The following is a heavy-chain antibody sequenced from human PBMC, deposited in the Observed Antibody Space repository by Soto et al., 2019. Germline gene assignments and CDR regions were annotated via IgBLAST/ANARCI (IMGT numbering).Heavy chain of an antibody. CDR2: IRWHSGTI. CDR3: VKEKLYSNYEYYFDS. D-gene: IGHD4-4*01. Sequence: LRLSCAASGSRIRNYGMPWVRRVPGTGLEWVSGIRWHSGTIGYADSVRGRLTISRDNAKNPLYLQMNSLRPEDTALYYCVKEKLYSNYEYYFDSWGQGTLVTVSS. V-gene: IGHV3-9*01. J-gene: IGHJ4*02. CDR1: GSRIRNYG.